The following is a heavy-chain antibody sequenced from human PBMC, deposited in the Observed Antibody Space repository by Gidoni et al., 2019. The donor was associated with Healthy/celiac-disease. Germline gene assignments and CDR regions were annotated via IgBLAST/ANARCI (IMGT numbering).Heavy chain of an antibody. V-gene: IGHV3-30*18. J-gene: IGHJ6*02. D-gene: IGHD6-19*01. CDR2: ISYDGSNK. CDR3: AKRGGSSGWLNPYYYYGMDV. CDR1: GFTFSSYG. Sequence: QVQLVESGGGVVQPGRSLRLSCAASGFTFSSYGMHWVRQAPGKGLEWVAVISYDGSNKYYADSVKGRFTISRDNSKNTLYLQMNSLRAEDTAVYYCAKRGGSSGWLNPYYYYGMDVWGQGTTVTVSS.